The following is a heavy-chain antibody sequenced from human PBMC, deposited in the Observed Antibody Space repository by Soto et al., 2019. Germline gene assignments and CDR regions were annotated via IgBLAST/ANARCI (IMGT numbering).Heavy chain of an antibody. Sequence: GGSLRLSCAASGFTFSSYTIHWVRQAPGTGLEWVAVMSYDGSHIYYADSVEGRFTISRDNSRNTLYLQMNSLRVEDTAVYYCARGFVGSSSFYSFDYWGQGTLVTVSS. CDR3: ARGFVGSSSFYSFDY. CDR1: GFTFSSYT. V-gene: IGHV3-30-3*01. CDR2: MSYDGSHI. J-gene: IGHJ4*02. D-gene: IGHD6-6*01.